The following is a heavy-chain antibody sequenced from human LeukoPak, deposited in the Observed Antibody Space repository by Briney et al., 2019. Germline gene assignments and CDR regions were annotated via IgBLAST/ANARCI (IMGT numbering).Heavy chain of an antibody. CDR1: GGSISSYY. D-gene: IGHD3-3*01. Sequence: PSETLSLTCTVSGGSISSYYWSWIRQPPGKGLEWIGYIYYSGSTNYNPSLKSRVTISVDTSKNQFSLKLSSVTAADTAVYYCARPYYDFWSGHYKYYYMDVWGKGTTVTVSS. CDR2: IYYSGST. CDR3: ARPYYDFWSGHYKYYYMDV. V-gene: IGHV4-59*08. J-gene: IGHJ6*03.